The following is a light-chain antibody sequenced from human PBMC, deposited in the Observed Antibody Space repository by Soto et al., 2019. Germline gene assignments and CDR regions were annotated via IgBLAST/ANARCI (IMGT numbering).Light chain of an antibody. CDR3: QQHGSWGIT. J-gene: IGKJ3*01. CDR1: QSVSSNS. CDR2: AAS. V-gene: IGKV3-20*01. Sequence: EIVLTQSPATLSLSPGESATLSCRTSQSVSSNSLAWHQQKPGQAPRLLMYAASSRAAGIPDRFSGSGSGTDFTLTISRLEREDFAVYYCQQHGSWGITFGPGTKVDIK.